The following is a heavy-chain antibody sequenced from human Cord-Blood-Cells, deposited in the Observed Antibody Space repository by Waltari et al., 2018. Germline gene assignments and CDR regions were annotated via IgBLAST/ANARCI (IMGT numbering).Heavy chain of an antibody. J-gene: IGHJ3*02. CDR1: GYSFTSYW. CDR3: ARQGEWLRLREAFDI. Sequence: EVQLVQSGAEVKKPGESLKISCKGSGYSFTSYWIGWVRQMPGKGLEWMGIICPGDSTTKYSPSFQGHVTISADKSISTAYLQWSSLKASDTAMYYCARQGEWLRLREAFDIWGQGTMVTVSS. D-gene: IGHD5-12*01. CDR2: ICPGDSTT. V-gene: IGHV5-51*01.